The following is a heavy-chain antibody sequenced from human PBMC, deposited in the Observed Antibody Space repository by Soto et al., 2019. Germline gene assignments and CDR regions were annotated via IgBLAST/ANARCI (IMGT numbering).Heavy chain of an antibody. CDR2: IYYSGST. J-gene: IGHJ4*02. CDR3: ASKSGYSYGPFDY. D-gene: IGHD5-18*01. Sequence: TLSLTCTVSGGSISSGDYYWSWIRQPPGKGLEWIGYIYYSGSTYYNPSLKSRVTISVDTSKNQFSLKLSSVTAADTAVYYCASKSGYSYGPFDYWGQGTLVTVSS. CDR1: GGSISSGDYY. V-gene: IGHV4-30-4*01.